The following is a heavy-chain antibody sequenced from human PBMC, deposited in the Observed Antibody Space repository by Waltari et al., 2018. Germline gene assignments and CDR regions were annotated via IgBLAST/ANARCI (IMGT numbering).Heavy chain of an antibody. CDR1: GFTFSSYS. D-gene: IGHD6-13*01. Sequence: EVQLVESGGGLVQPGGSLRLSCAASGFTFSSYSMNWVRQAPGKGLECVSYISSSSSTIYYADSVKGRFTISRDNAKNSLYLQMNSLRAEDTAVYYCARAQGSSGYSIWGQGTLVTVSS. V-gene: IGHV3-48*01. CDR2: ISSSSSTI. CDR3: ARAQGSSGYSI. J-gene: IGHJ4*02.